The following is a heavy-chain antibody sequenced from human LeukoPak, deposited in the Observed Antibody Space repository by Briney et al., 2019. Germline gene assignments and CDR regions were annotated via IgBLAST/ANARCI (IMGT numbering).Heavy chain of an antibody. D-gene: IGHD1-26*01. CDR2: INPNSGGT. J-gene: IGHJ4*02. Sequence: ASVKVSCKASGYTFTGYYMHWVRQAPGQGLEWMGWINPNSGGTNYAQKFQGRVTITADKSTSTAYMELSSLRSEDTAVYYCARGPYSGSYYVFPPPTFDYWGQGTLVTVSS. CDR3: ARGPYSGSYYVFPPPTFDY. CDR1: GYTFTGYY. V-gene: IGHV1-2*02.